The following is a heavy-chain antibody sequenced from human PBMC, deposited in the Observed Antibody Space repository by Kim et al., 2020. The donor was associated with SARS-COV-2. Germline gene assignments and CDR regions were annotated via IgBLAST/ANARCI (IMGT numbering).Heavy chain of an antibody. CDR3: VRELVIPSTNNCFDP. CDR1: GVSISSYY. CDR2: IYYSGST. Sequence: SETLSLTCTVSGVSISSYYWSWIRQPPGKGLEWIGYIYYSGSTNYNPSLMSRVSISVDTSKNQLSLKLSSVSAAETAAYYCVRELVIPSTNNCFDPWGQG. D-gene: IGHD1-26*01. J-gene: IGHJ5*02. V-gene: IGHV4-59*01.